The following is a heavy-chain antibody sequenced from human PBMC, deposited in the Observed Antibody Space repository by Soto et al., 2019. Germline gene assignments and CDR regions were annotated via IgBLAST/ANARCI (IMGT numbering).Heavy chain of an antibody. V-gene: IGHV4-4*07. Sequence: PSETLSLTCTVSGGSISSYYWSWIRQPAGKGLEWIGRIYTSGSTNYNPSLKSRVTMSVDTSKNQFSLKLSSVTAADTAVYYCARENYGFWSGDPGYYYGMDVWGQGTTVTVSS. J-gene: IGHJ6*02. CDR1: GGSISSYY. CDR3: ARENYGFWSGDPGYYYGMDV. CDR2: IYTSGST. D-gene: IGHD3-3*01.